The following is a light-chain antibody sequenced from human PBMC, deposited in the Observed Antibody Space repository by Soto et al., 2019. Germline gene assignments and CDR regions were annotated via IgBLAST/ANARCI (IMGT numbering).Light chain of an antibody. CDR1: ENVSTF. V-gene: IGKV3-11*01. CDR2: GAS. J-gene: IGKJ1*01. CDR3: QQHSHWPPWT. Sequence: EVVLTQSPANLSLSPGERATLSCRASENVSTFVDWYQQKPGQAPRLLIYGASNRASGIPARFSGSGSGTDFTLTISNLEPEDFAVYYCQQHSHWPPWTFGQGTRVEIQ.